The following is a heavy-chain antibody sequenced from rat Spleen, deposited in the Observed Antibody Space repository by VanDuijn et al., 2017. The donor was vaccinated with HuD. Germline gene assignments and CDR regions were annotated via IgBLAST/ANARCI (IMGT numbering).Heavy chain of an antibody. Sequence: EVQLVETGGGLVQPGRSMKLSCAASGFTFSNYGMAWVRQAPKKGLEWVAYISYDGGSTYYRDSVKGRFTISRDSAKSTLYLQMDSLRSEDTATYYCARHGVNYGSYNWFAYWGQGTLVTVSS. J-gene: IGHJ3*01. CDR2: ISYDGGST. V-gene: IGHV5-22*01. D-gene: IGHD1-6*01. CDR1: GFTFSNYG. CDR3: ARHGVNYGSYNWFAY.